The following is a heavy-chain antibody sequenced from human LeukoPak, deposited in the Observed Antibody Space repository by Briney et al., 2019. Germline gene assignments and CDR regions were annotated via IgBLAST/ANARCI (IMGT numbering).Heavy chain of an antibody. Sequence: GASVKVSCKASGYTFTSYDINWVRQATGQGLEWMGWMNPNSGNTGYAQKFQGRVTMTRNTSISTAYMELSSLRSEDTAVYHCARESGLREYSSSSFDYWGQGTLVTVSS. CDR2: MNPNSGNT. D-gene: IGHD6-6*01. CDR3: ARESGLREYSSSSFDY. CDR1: GYTFTSYD. J-gene: IGHJ4*02. V-gene: IGHV1-8*01.